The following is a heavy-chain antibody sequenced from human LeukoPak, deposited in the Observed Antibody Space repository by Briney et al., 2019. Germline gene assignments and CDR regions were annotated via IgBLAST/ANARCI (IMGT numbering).Heavy chain of an antibody. Sequence: GESLKIACKGSGYSFTSYRIGWVRQMPGKGLEWMGIIYPADSDTRYSPSFQGQVTISADKSISTAYLQWSSLKASDTAMYYCARRSSSLGYYYYMDVWGKGTTVTVSS. CDR2: IYPADSDT. CDR1: GYSFTSYR. D-gene: IGHD6-13*01. CDR3: ARRSSSLGYYYYMDV. J-gene: IGHJ6*03. V-gene: IGHV5-51*01.